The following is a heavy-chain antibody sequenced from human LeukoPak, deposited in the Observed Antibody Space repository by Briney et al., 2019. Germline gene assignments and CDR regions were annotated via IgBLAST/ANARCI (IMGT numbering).Heavy chain of an antibody. Sequence: GGSLRLSCAASGFTFSSYAMHWVRQAPGKGLEWVAVISYDGSNKYYADSVKGRFTISRDNSKNTLYLQMNSLRAEDTAVYYCTSLAVEMATDYWGQGTLVTVSS. J-gene: IGHJ4*02. V-gene: IGHV3-30-3*01. CDR3: TSLAVEMATDY. CDR1: GFTFSSYA. D-gene: IGHD5-24*01. CDR2: ISYDGSNK.